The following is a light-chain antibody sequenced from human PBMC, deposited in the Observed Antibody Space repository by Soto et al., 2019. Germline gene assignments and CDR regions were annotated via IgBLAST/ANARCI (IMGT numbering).Light chain of an antibody. V-gene: IGKV3-11*01. J-gene: IGKJ4*01. Sequence: EIVLTQSPVILSLSPGERATLSCRASQSVSSYLAWYQQKPGQVPRLLIYDASNRATGIPARFSGSGSGTDFTLTISSLEPEDFAVYYCQQRSNWPLTFGVGTKVEIK. CDR1: QSVSSY. CDR3: QQRSNWPLT. CDR2: DAS.